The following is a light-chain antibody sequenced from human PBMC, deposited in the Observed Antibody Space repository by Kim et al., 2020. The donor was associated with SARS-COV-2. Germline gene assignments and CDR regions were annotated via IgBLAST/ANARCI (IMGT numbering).Light chain of an antibody. CDR3: QQRNIWPFT. CDR1: QSVSGT. V-gene: IGKV3-11*01. CDR2: DVS. J-gene: IGKJ3*01. Sequence: LSPGERATLSGRASQSVSGTLAWYQQKPGQAPRLLIHDVSNRATGIPARFSGSGSGTDFTLTIGSLEPEDVAVYYCQQRNIWPFTFGPGTKVDIK.